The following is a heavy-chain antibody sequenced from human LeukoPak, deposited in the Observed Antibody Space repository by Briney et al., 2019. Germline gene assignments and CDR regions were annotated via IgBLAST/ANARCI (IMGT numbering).Heavy chain of an antibody. V-gene: IGHV4-61*02. CDR3: ARAYVMVRGVLIDY. D-gene: IGHD3-10*01. J-gene: IGHJ4*02. CDR1: GDSIRSGSYY. Sequence: SQTLSLTCTVSGDSIRSGSYYWSWIRQPAGKGLEWIGRIYSSGSTNYNPSLKSRVTISVDTSKNQFSLKLSSVTAADTAIYYCARAYVMVRGVLIDYWGQGTLVTVSS. CDR2: IYSSGST.